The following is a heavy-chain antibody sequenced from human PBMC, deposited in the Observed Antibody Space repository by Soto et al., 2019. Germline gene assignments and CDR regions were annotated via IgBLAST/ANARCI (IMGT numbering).Heavy chain of an antibody. V-gene: IGHV3-30*18. CDR2: ISYDGSNK. D-gene: IGHD6-13*01. CDR3: AKGRRQQLVPDY. CDR1: GFTFSSYG. J-gene: IGHJ4*02. Sequence: PGGSLRLSCAASGFTFSSYGMHWVRQAPGKGLEWVAVISYDGSNKYYADSVKGRFTISRDNSKNTLYLQMNSLRAEDTAVYYCAKGRRQQLVPDYWGQGTLVTVSS.